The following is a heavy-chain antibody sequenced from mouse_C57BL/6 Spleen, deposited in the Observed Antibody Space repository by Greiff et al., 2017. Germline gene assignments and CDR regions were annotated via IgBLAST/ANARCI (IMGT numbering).Heavy chain of an antibody. CDR1: GYTFTSYW. Sequence: VQLQQPGAELVKPGASVKLSCKASGYTFTSYWMQWVKQRPGLGLEWIGEIDPSDSYTNYNQKFKGKATLTVDTSSSTAYMQLSSLTSEDSAVYYCARTAQATFAYWGQGTLVTVSA. CDR3: ARTAQATFAY. J-gene: IGHJ3*01. V-gene: IGHV1-50*01. D-gene: IGHD3-2*02. CDR2: IDPSDSYT.